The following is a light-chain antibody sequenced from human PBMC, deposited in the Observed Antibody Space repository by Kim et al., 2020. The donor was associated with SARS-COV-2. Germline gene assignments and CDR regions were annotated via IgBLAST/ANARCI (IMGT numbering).Light chain of an antibody. CDR3: QTWGTGILV. CDR2: LNSDGSH. J-gene: IGLJ3*02. CDR1: SGHSNCA. V-gene: IGLV4-69*01. Sequence: ASVKLTCTLSSGHSNCAIAWHQQQPEKGPRFLMNLNSDGSHSKGDGIPDRFSGSSSGAERYLAISSLQSEDEADYYCQTWGTGILVFGGGTQLTVL.